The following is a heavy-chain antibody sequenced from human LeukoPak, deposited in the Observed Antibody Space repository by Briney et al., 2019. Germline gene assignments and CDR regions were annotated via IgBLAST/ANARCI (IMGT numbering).Heavy chain of an antibody. CDR1: GGSFSGYY. CDR2: INHSGST. CDR3: ARLLAAANPSDY. D-gene: IGHD6-13*01. Sequence: SETLSLTCAAYGGSFSGYYWSWLRQPPGKGLEWIGEINHSGSTNYNPSLKSRVTISVDTSKNQFSLKLSSVTAADAAVYYCARLLAAANPSDYWGQGTLVTVSS. J-gene: IGHJ4*02. V-gene: IGHV4-34*01.